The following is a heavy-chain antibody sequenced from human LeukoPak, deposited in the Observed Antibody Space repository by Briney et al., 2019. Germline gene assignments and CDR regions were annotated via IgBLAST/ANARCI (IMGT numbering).Heavy chain of an antibody. D-gene: IGHD1-20*01. CDR2: IYYSGST. V-gene: IGHV4-59*01. J-gene: IGHJ4*02. CDR3: ARLDWGPNWNGAFDY. Sequence: SETLSLTCTVSGGSISSYYWSWIRQPPGKGLEWIGYIYYSGSTNYNPSLKSRVTISVDTSKNQFSLKLSSVTAADTAVYYRARLDWGPNWNGAFDYWGQGTLVTVSS. CDR1: GGSISSYY.